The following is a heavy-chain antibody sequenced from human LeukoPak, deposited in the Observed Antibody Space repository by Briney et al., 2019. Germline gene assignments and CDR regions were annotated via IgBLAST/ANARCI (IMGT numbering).Heavy chain of an antibody. CDR1: GGSISSSSYY. CDR3: ASATYYYDSSGYYYATEYFQH. Sequence: PSETLSLTCTVSGGSISSSSYYWGWIRQPPGKGLEWIGSIYYSGSTYYNPSLKSRVTMSVDTSKNQFSLKLSSVTAADTAVYYCASATYYYDSSGYYYATEYFQHWGQGTLVTVSS. CDR2: IYYSGST. J-gene: IGHJ1*01. D-gene: IGHD3-22*01. V-gene: IGHV4-39*07.